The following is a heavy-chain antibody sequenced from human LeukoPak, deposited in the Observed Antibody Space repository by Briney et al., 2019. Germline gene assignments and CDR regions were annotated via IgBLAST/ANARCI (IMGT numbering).Heavy chain of an antibody. CDR3: ARESPNSGYDYYFDY. J-gene: IGHJ4*02. CDR2: INPNSGGT. V-gene: IGHV1-2*02. Sequence: ASVKVSCKASGYTFTGYYMHWVRQAPGQGLEWMGWINPNSGGTNYAQKFQGRVTMTRDTSISTAYMELSRLRSGDTAVYYCARESPNSGYDYYFDYWGQGTLVTVSS. CDR1: GYTFTGYY. D-gene: IGHD5-12*01.